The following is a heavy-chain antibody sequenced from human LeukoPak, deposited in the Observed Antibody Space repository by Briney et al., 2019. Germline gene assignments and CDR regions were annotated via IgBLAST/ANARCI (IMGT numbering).Heavy chain of an antibody. CDR1: GFSLSTNG. Sequence: GGSLRLSCAVSGFSLSTNGMSWVRQAPGKGLEWVSAITMSGTSTYYADSVKGRFTISRDSSKNTLYLQMNSLRAEDTAVYYCARSSYSSSSSVWGQGTMVTVSS. CDR3: ARSSYSSSSSV. J-gene: IGHJ3*01. D-gene: IGHD6-6*01. V-gene: IGHV3-23*01. CDR2: ITMSGTST.